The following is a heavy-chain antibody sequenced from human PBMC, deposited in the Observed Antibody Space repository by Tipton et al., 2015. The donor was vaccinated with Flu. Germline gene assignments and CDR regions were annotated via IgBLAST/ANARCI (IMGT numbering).Heavy chain of an antibody. J-gene: IGHJ5*02. D-gene: IGHD2-15*01. V-gene: IGHV1-46*01. CDR2: INPSSGRT. CDR1: ANTLTNDY. Sequence: QVQLVQSEAEVRKPGASVRLSCKASANTLTNDYTHWVRQAPGQGLEWMGMINPSSGRTISTQKFQGRLTMSRDTSTTTVYMDLSSLKSEDTAVYYCARDRCLHCSGWDPWGQGTLVTVSS. CDR3: ARDRCLHCSGWDP.